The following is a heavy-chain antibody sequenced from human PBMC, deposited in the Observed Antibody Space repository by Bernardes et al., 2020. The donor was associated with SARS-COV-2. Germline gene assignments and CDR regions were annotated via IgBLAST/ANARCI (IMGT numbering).Heavy chain of an antibody. CDR1: GFTFTKYD. D-gene: IGHD3-3*01. CDR2: IIGSGNTT. V-gene: IGHV3-23*01. Sequence: GGSLRLSCAASGFTFTKYDMSWVRQAPGKGLEWVSGIIGSGNTTYYADSVKGRFTISRDNSKNTLFLQMDSLRAEDTAVYYCAKDDDRPLFGAPGFDSWGQGTLVTVSS. CDR3: AKDDDRPLFGAPGFDS. J-gene: IGHJ4*02.